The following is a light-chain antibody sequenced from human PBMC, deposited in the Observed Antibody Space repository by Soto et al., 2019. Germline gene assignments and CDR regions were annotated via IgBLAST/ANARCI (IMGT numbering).Light chain of an antibody. CDR1: QSLLQRSGYHY. V-gene: IGKV2-28*01. CDR3: LHALPPPQA. CDR2: FGS. J-gene: IGKJ1*01. Sequence: DIVLTQSPLSLPVTPGEPASISCRSSQSLLQRSGYHYLDWYLQKPGQSPQLLIYFGSNRATGVPDRFTGSGSGKDVTLKISRVEADDFGVYYCLHALPPPQAFGQGTKVEIK.